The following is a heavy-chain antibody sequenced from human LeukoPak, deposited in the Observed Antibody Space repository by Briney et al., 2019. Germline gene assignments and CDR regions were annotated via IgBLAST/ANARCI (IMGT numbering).Heavy chain of an antibody. CDR2: ISSSSSYI. Sequence: GSLRLSCAASGFTFSSYSMNWVRQAPGKGLEWVSSISSSSSYIYYADSVKGRFTISRDNAKNSLCLQMHSLRAEDTAVYHCASRGVVPAAMLRFAFDIWGQGTMVTVSS. J-gene: IGHJ3*02. V-gene: IGHV3-21*04. CDR1: GFTFSSYS. CDR3: ASRGVVPAAMLRFAFDI. D-gene: IGHD2-2*01.